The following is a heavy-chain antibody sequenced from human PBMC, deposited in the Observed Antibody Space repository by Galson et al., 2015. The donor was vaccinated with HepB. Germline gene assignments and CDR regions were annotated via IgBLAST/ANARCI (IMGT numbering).Heavy chain of an antibody. CDR2: LDPKDGEN. CDR1: GLALSDGT. V-gene: IGHV1-24*01. J-gene: IGHJ5*02. Sequence: SVKVSCKVSGLALSDGTLHWVRQGPGRRLEWMGGLDPKDGENLIDQKFQDRLTLAADTFTDTASMELRSLRSEDTAVYYCARNWNFAHWGQGTPVTVS. D-gene: IGHD1-1*01. CDR3: ARNWNFAH.